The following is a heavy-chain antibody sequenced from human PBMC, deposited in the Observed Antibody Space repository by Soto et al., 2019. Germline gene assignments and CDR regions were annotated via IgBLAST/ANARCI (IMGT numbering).Heavy chain of an antibody. Sequence: GGTLRLSCAAYGFTFSNTAMSWVRQAPGKGLEWVSAISGFGGSTYYADSVKGRFTISRDNSKSTLYLQINSLRAEDTAIYYFAKDSRVANFYFAYWGPGTLVTVSS. CDR2: ISGFGGST. J-gene: IGHJ4*02. D-gene: IGHD5-12*01. V-gene: IGHV3-23*01. CDR1: GFTFSNTA. CDR3: AKDSRVANFYFAY.